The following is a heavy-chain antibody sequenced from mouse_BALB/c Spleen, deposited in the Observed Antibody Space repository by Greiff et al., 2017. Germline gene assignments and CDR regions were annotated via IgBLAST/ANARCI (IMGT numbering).Heavy chain of an antibody. CDR3: ARGTTVPYYFDY. Sequence: VQLQQSGAELVKPGASVKLSCTASGFNIKDTYMHWVKQRPEQGLEWIGRIDPANGNTKYDPKFQGKATITADTSSNTAYLQLSSLTSEDTAVYYCARGTTVPYYFDYWGQGTTLTVSS. CDR2: IDPANGNT. J-gene: IGHJ2*01. CDR1: GFNIKDTY. V-gene: IGHV14-3*02. D-gene: IGHD1-1*01.